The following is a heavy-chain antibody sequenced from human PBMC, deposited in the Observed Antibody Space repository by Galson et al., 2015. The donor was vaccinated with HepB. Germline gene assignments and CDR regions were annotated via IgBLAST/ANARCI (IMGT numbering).Heavy chain of an antibody. D-gene: IGHD5-18*01. V-gene: IGHV1-8*01. CDR2: MNPNSGNT. Sequence: SVKVSCKASGYTFTSYDINWVRQAPGQGLEWMGWMNPNSGNTGYAQKFQGRVTMTRNTSISTAYMELSSLRSEDTAVYYCALSSAHYSYGDWYYYYGMDVWGQGTTVTVSS. CDR3: ALSSAHYSYGDWYYYYGMDV. J-gene: IGHJ6*02. CDR1: GYTFTSYD.